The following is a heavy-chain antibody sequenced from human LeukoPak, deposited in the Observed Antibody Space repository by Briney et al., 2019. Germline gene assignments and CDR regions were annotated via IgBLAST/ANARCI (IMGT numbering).Heavy chain of an antibody. V-gene: IGHV4-59*02. CDR3: ARLSTYYDFWSPLDY. J-gene: IGHJ4*02. CDR2: VSYSGGT. Sequence: SETLSLTCTVAGASVRSHYWSWIRQPPGKGLEWIGYVSYSGGTNYNPSLKSRVTISLDTSNDQFSLRLNSVTAADTAVYYCARLSTYYDFWSPLDYWGQGTLVTVSS. D-gene: IGHD3-3*01. CDR1: GASVRSHY.